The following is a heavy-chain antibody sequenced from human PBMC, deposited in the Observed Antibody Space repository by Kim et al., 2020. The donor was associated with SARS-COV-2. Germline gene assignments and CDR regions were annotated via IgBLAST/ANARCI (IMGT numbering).Heavy chain of an antibody. D-gene: IGHD6-13*01. V-gene: IGHV3-30*18. CDR2: ISYDGSNK. CDR1: GFTFSSYG. Sequence: GGSLRLSCAASGFTFSSYGMHWVRQAPGKGLEWVAVISYDGSNKYYADSVKGRFTISRDNSKNTLYLQMNSLRAEDTAVYYCAKGRGSSWYWAFDIWGQG. CDR3: AKGRGSSWYWAFDI. J-gene: IGHJ3*02.